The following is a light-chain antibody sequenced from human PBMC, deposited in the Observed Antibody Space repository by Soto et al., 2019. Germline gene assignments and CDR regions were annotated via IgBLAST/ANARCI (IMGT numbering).Light chain of an antibody. CDR2: GAS. CDR3: QQYNNWPPWT. J-gene: IGKJ1*01. V-gene: IGKV3-15*01. Sequence: EIVMTQSPATLSASPGERVTLSCRASQSISSNLAWYQQKPGQTPRLLIYGASTRATGFPARFSGSGSGTEFNLTLSSLQSEDFAVYYCQQYNNWPPWTFGQGTKVEIK. CDR1: QSISSN.